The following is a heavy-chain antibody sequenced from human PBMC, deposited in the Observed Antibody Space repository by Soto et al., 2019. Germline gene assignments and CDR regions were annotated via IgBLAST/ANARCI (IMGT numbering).Heavy chain of an antibody. D-gene: IGHD2-15*01. CDR1: GGTLSNSA. J-gene: IGHJ6*02. CDR3: ATGRIVVVGSRAYYGLDV. Sequence: QLQLAQSGADVKKAGSSVKVSCKASGGTLSNSAFSWVRQAPGQGLEWMGGIIPVFGIVNYAQKFQDRVTITADESTSTAYMELRSLRSEDTAVSFCATGRIVVVGSRAYYGLDVWGEWTTGTV. V-gene: IGHV1-69*19. CDR2: IIPVFGIV.